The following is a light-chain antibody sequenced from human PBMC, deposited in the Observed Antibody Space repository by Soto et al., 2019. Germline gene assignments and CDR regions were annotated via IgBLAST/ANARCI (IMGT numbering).Light chain of an antibody. Sequence: EIVLTQSPATLSLSPGERATLSCRASQSVSSYLAWYQQKPGQAPRLLIYDASNRAAGIPARFSGSGSGTDFTLSISNVEPEDFAVYYCQQRTDWPRTFGQGTKVDI. V-gene: IGKV3-11*01. CDR1: QSVSSY. CDR3: QQRTDWPRT. J-gene: IGKJ1*01. CDR2: DAS.